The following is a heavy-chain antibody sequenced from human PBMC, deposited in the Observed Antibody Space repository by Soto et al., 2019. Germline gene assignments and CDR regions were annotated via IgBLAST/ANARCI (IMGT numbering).Heavy chain of an antibody. D-gene: IGHD6-19*01. CDR1: GFTFSSYA. J-gene: IGHJ4*02. V-gene: IGHV3-66*01. CDR3: ASTLVAVAFDY. CDR2: IYSGGST. Sequence: GGSLRLSCAASGFTFSSYAMSWVRQAPGKGLEWVSVIYSGGSTYYADSVKGRFTISRDNSKNTLYLQMDSLRAEDTAVYYCASTLVAVAFDYWGQGTLVTVSS.